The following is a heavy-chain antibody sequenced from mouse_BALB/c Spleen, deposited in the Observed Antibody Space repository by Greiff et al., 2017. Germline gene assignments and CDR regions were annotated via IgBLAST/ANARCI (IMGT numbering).Heavy chain of an antibody. D-gene: IGHD2-10*02. CDR2: INSEGGST. Sequence: EVQGVESGGGLVQPGGSLKLSCAASGFTCSSYGMPWVRQNPDKRMELVATINSEGGSTYYPDSVKGRFTISRDNAKNTLYLQMSSLKSEDTAMYYCARQTGYGNYGDYAMDYWGQGTSVTVSS. CDR3: ARQTGYGNYGDYAMDY. V-gene: IGHV5-6-3*01. J-gene: IGHJ4*01. CDR1: GFTCSSYG.